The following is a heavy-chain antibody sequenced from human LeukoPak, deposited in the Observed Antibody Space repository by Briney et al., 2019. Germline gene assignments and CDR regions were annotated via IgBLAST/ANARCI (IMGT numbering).Heavy chain of an antibody. J-gene: IGHJ4*02. Sequence: GGSLRLSCAASGFTFSMYYMHWVRQAPGKGLVWVAYIKSDRSRANYADSVRGRFTISRDNATNSLFLQMNSLRAEDTAVYYCAKNTFCSSSSCQTALDYWGQGTLVTVSS. D-gene: IGHD2-15*01. CDR3: AKNTFCSSSSCQTALDY. V-gene: IGHV3-74*01. CDR2: IKSDRSRA. CDR1: GFTFSMYY.